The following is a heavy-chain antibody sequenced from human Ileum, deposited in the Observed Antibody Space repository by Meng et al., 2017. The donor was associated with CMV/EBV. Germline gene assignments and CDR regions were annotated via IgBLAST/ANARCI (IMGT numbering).Heavy chain of an antibody. CDR1: GFTFSDYS. CDR2: VYYSGGST. CDR3: AKDSTNSIGWLDA. Sequence: ASGFTFSDYSMNWVRQAPGKGLEWVASVYYSGGSTFYADSVKGRFTISKDNTRNSLYLQMNSLRAEDTAIYYCAKDSTNSIGWLDAWGQGTLVTVSS. D-gene: IGHD5/OR15-5a*01. V-gene: IGHV3-21*03. J-gene: IGHJ5*02.